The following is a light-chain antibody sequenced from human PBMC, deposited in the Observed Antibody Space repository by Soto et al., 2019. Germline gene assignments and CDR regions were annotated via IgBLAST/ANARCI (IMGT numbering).Light chain of an antibody. V-gene: IGLV2-14*03. J-gene: IGLJ1*01. CDR3: NSYTSGTTLV. CDR1: SSDVGGYNY. Sequence: QSALTQPASVSGSPGQSITISCTGTSSDVGGYNYVSRYQQHPGKAPKLMIYDVSNRPSGVSNRFSGSKSGNTASLTISGLQAEDEADYYCNSYTSGTTLVFGTGTKLTVL. CDR2: DVS.